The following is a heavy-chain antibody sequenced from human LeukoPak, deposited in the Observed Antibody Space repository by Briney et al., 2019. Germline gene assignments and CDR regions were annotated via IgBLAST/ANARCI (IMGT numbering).Heavy chain of an antibody. CDR2: ISYDGSNK. CDR3: AKDPEQLVHRGFDY. CDR1: GFTFSSYG. J-gene: IGHJ4*02. D-gene: IGHD6-13*01. Sequence: GGSLRLSCAASGFTFSSYGMHWVRQAPGKGLEWVAVISYDGSNKYYADSVKGRFTISRDNSKNTLYLQMNSLRAEDTAVYYCAKDPEQLVHRGFDYWGQGTLVTVSS. V-gene: IGHV3-30*18.